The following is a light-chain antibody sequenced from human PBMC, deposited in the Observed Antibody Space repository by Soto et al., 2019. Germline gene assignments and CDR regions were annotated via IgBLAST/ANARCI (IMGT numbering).Light chain of an antibody. Sequence: DIQMTQSPSTLSASVGDRVTITCRASQSISSWLAWYQQKPGKAPKLLIYKASSLESGDPSRFSGSGSGNEFTLTISSLQPDDFATYYCQQYNSYWTFGQGTKVEFK. CDR1: QSISSW. J-gene: IGKJ1*01. V-gene: IGKV1-5*03. CDR2: KAS. CDR3: QQYNSYWT.